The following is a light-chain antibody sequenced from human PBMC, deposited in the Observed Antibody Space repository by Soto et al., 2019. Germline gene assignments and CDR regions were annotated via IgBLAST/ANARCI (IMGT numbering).Light chain of an antibody. Sequence: QSVLTQSPSVSGAPGQRVTISCTGSSSNIGAGYGVHWYQQLPGTAPKLLIYDNSNRPSGVPDRFSGSKSGASASLAITGLQAEFEADYYCQSYDTSLGVVFGGGTQLTVL. CDR1: SSNIGAGYG. CDR2: DNS. J-gene: IGLJ3*02. V-gene: IGLV1-40*01. CDR3: QSYDTSLGVV.